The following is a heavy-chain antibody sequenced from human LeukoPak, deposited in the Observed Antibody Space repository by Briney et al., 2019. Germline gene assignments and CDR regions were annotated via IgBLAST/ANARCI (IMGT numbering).Heavy chain of an antibody. CDR3: ARGSGSRRSFDS. J-gene: IGHJ4*02. CDR1: GGSISSYY. CDR2: IYYSGIT. D-gene: IGHD3-3*01. V-gene: IGHV4-59*01. Sequence: PSETLSLTCTVSGGSISSYYWSWIRQPPGKGLEWIGYIYYSGITNYNPSHESRVTISVDTSKNQFSLKLSSVTAADTAVYYCARGSGSRRSFDSWGQGTLVTVSS.